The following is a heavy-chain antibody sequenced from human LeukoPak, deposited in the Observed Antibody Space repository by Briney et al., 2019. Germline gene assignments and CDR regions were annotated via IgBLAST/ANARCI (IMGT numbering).Heavy chain of an antibody. Sequence: TGGSLRLSCAASGFTVSSNYMSWVRQAPGKGLEWVSVIYSGGSTYYADSVKGRFTISRDNSKNTLYLQMNSLRAEDTAVYYCAAYCGGDCPDWYFDLWGRGTLVTVSS. D-gene: IGHD2-21*02. V-gene: IGHV3-53*01. CDR2: IYSGGST. J-gene: IGHJ2*01. CDR1: GFTVSSNY. CDR3: AAYCGGDCPDWYFDL.